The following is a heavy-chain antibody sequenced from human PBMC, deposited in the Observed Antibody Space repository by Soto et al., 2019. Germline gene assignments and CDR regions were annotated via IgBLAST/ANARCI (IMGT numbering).Heavy chain of an antibody. CDR2: ISGSGDYT. J-gene: IGHJ3*02. CDR3: ANHGGFDI. V-gene: IGHV3-23*01. Sequence: EVQLLESGGGLVQPGGSLRLSCAASGFTFSTSGMSWVRQAPGKGLEWVSSISGSGDYTNYADSVKGRFTISRDNSKNTLYLQINCQPAEDTAVYYCANHGGFDIWGQGTMVAASS. CDR1: GFTFSTSG. D-gene: IGHD4-17*01.